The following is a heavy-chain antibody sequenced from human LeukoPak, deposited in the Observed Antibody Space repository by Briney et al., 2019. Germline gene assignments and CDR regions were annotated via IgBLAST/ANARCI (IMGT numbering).Heavy chain of an antibody. D-gene: IGHD3-22*01. CDR3: AKGPLITMIVVVIEYYFDY. V-gene: IGHV3-23*01. J-gene: IGHJ4*02. Sequence: PGGSLRLSCAASGFTFSSYAMSWVRQAPGKGLEWVSAISGSGGSTYYADPVKGRFTISRDNSKNTLYLQMNSLRAEDTAVYYCAKGPLITMIVVVIEYYFDYWGQGTLVTVSS. CDR2: ISGSGGST. CDR1: GFTFSSYA.